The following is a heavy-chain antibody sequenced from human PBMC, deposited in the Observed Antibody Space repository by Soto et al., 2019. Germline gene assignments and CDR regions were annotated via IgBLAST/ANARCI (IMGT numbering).Heavy chain of an antibody. J-gene: IGHJ4*02. V-gene: IGHV4-39*01. D-gene: IGHD2-8*01. CDR3: ARHNDGPVWN. Sequence: PSETLSLTCSVSGDSINSDNYYWGWIRQPPGKGLEWIGSIYYRGNTYYNPSLKTRVTISLDKSKSQFSLKLNSVTAADSAVYYCARHNDGPVWNWGQGTLVTVSS. CDR2: IYYRGNT. CDR1: GDSINSDNYY.